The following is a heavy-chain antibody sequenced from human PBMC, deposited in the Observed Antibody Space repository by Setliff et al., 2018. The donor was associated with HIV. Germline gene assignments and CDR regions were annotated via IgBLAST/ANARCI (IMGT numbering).Heavy chain of an antibody. CDR1: SGSISSSSYY. CDR3: ARAPYHFWSAYYFDY. CDR2: IYYIGTT. D-gene: IGHD3-3*01. V-gene: IGHV4-39*01. Sequence: LSLTCSVSSGSISSSSYYWGWIRQPPGKGLEWIGSIYYIGTTYYNPSLKSRVTISVDTSKNKFSLKLSSVTAADTAVYYCARAPYHFWSAYYFDYWGQGTLVTVSS. J-gene: IGHJ4*02.